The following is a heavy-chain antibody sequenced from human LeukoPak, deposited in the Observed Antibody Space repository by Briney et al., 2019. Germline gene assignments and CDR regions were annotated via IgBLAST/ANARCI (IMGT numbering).Heavy chain of an antibody. CDR3: AREGGPYGSGYDAFDI. CDR1: GFTFSSYA. J-gene: IGHJ3*02. Sequence: PGGSLRLSCAASGFTFSSYAMHWVRQAPGKGLEYVSAISSNGGSTYYANSEKGRFTISRDNSKNTLYLQMGSLRAEDMAVYYCAREGGPYGSGYDAFDIWGQGTMVTVSS. V-gene: IGHV3-64*01. CDR2: ISSNGGST. D-gene: IGHD3-10*01.